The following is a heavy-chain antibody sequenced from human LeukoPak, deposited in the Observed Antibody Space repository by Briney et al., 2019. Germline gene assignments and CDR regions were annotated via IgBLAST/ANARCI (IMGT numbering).Heavy chain of an antibody. CDR2: IWYDGSNK. J-gene: IGHJ6*02. V-gene: IGHV3-33*01. CDR3: ARDLTAYYYDSSGPEDYGMDV. Sequence: PGRSLRLSCAASGFTFSSYGMHWVRQAPGKGLEWVAVIWYDGSNKYYADSVKGRFTISRDNSKNTLYLQMNSLRAEDTAVYYCARDLTAYYYDSSGPEDYGMDVWGQGTTVTVSS. CDR1: GFTFSSYG. D-gene: IGHD3-22*01.